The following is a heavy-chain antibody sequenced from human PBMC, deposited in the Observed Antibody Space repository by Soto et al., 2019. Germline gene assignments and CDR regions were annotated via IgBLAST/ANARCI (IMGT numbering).Heavy chain of an antibody. CDR2: INSNTGGT. D-gene: IGHD1-7*01. V-gene: IGHV1-2*02. J-gene: IGHJ4*02. Sequence: ASVKVSCKASGYTFKDYFLHWVRQAPGQGLEWMGWINSNTGGTNYAQKFQGRVTMTRDKPISTAYMELSRLTSDDTAVYHCARESVVTGTHHFDYWGQGTLVTVSS. CDR3: ARESVVTGTHHFDY. CDR1: GYTFKDYF.